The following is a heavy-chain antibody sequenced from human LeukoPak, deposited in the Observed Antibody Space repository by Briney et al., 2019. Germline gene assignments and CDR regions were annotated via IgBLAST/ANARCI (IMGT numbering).Heavy chain of an antibody. J-gene: IGHJ4*02. V-gene: IGHV3-11*06. CDR2: ICSSSSYT. D-gene: IGHD2-2*03. CDR3: ARMDSY. CDR1: GFTFNDYY. Sequence: GGSLRLSCAASGFTFNDYYMSWIRRAPGKGLEWGSYICSSSSYTNYADSVKGRFTISRDNAKNPLYLQMNSLRAEDTAVYYCARMDSYWGQGTLVTVSS.